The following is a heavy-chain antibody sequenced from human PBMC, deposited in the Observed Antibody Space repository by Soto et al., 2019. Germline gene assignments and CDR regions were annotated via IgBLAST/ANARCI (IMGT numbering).Heavy chain of an antibody. CDR3: ARFPLIFCSGYFTYYYYGMDV. J-gene: IGHJ6*02. Sequence: QVTLKESGPVLVKPTETLTLTCTVSGFSLSNARMGVSWIRQPPGKALEWLAHIFSNDEKSYSTSLKSRLTISNDTSKCQVVLTMTNMDPVDTATYYCARFPLIFCSGYFTYYYYGMDVWGQGTTVTVSS. CDR1: GFSLSNARMG. CDR2: IFSNDEK. V-gene: IGHV2-26*01. D-gene: IGHD3-3*01.